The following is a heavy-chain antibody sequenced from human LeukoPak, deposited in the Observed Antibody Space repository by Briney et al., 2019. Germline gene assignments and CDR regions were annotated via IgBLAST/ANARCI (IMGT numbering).Heavy chain of an antibody. CDR3: ARETTDRLLWFGELLGASYYYYGMDV. V-gene: IGHV1-46*01. CDR1: GYTFTSYY. D-gene: IGHD3-10*01. J-gene: IGHJ6*02. CDR2: INPSGGST. Sequence: ASVKVTCKASGYTFTSYYMHWVRQAPGQGLEWMGIINPSGGSTSYAQKLQGRVTMTRDTSTSTVYMELSSLRSEDTAVYYCARETTDRLLWFGELLGASYYYYGMDVWGQGTTVTVSS.